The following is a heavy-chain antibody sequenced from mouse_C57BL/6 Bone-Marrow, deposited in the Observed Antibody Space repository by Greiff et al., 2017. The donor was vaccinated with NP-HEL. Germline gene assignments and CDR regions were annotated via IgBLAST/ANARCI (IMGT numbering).Heavy chain of an antibody. D-gene: IGHD1-1*01. CDR1: GFTFSSYA. J-gene: IGHJ2*01. Sequence: EVNLVESGGGLVKPGGSLKLSCAASGFTFSSYAMSWVRQTPEKRLEWVATISDGGSYTYYPDNVKGRFTISRDNAKNNLYLQMSHLKSEDTAMYYCAREEDYGSSIDYWGQGTTLTVSS. CDR2: ISDGGSYT. V-gene: IGHV5-4*01. CDR3: AREEDYGSSIDY.